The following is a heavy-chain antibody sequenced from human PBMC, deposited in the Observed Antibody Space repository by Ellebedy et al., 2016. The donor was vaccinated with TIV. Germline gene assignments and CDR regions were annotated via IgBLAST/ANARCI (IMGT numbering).Heavy chain of an antibody. Sequence: PGGSLRLSCAASGFTFSSYGMHWVRQAPGKGLEWVAVIWYDGSNKYYADSVKGRFTISRDNSKNTLYLQMNSLRAEDSAVYYCAKEMVFGDGKWEIDVWGQGTTVTVSS. D-gene: IGHD1-26*01. CDR3: AKEMVFGDGKWEIDV. CDR1: GFTFSSYG. CDR2: IWYDGSNK. V-gene: IGHV3-33*06. J-gene: IGHJ6*02.